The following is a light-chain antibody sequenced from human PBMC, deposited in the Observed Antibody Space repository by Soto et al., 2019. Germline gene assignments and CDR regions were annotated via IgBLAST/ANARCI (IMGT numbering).Light chain of an antibody. CDR2: GAS. CDR1: QNIHTN. Sequence: EIVMTQSPATLSVSPGERATLSCRAGQNIHTNVAWYQQKPGQAPRLLIYGASTRATGIPARFSGSGSGTEFTLTISSLQSEDFAVYYCQQYNNWPRALTFGQGTRLEI. V-gene: IGKV3-15*01. CDR3: QQYNNWPRALT. J-gene: IGKJ5*01.